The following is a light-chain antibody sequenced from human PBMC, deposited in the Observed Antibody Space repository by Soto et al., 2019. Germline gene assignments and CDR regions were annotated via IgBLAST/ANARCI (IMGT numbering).Light chain of an antibody. J-gene: IGKJ1*01. V-gene: IGKV1-39*01. CDR2: AAS. CDR3: QQYNNWLTWT. CDR1: QSISSY. Sequence: DIQMTQSPSSLSASVGDRVTITCRASQSISSYLNWYQQKPGKAPKLLIYAASSLQSGVPSRFSGSGSGTDFTLTISSLQSEDFAVYYCQQYNNWLTWTFGQGTKVDI.